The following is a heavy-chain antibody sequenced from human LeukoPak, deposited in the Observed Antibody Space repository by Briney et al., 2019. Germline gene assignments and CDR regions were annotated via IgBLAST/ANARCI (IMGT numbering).Heavy chain of an antibody. Sequence: PGGSLRLSCAASGFTFSAYEMDWVRQAPGKGLEWVSYISGRGGTIYYADSVRGRFTISRDNAKNSLYLQMNSLRAEDTAVYYCAKEFTPESSGFAAFAIWGQGTMVTVSS. D-gene: IGHD6-19*01. CDR2: ISGRGGTI. CDR3: AKEFTPESSGFAAFAI. J-gene: IGHJ3*02. V-gene: IGHV3-48*03. CDR1: GFTFSAYE.